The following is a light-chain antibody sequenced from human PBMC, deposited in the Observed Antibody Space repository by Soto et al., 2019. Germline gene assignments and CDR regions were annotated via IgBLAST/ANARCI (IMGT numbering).Light chain of an antibody. CDR2: QAF. V-gene: IGKV1-5*03. J-gene: IGKJ2*01. CDR3: QHYNDYSYT. Sequence: DIQMTQSPSTLSASVGDRVAITCRASQSVSGWLAWYQQKPGKVPKLLIYQAFTLEDGVPSRFSGSGSGTEFTLTISSVQPDDSATYYCQHYNDYSYTFGPGTNLEIK. CDR1: QSVSGW.